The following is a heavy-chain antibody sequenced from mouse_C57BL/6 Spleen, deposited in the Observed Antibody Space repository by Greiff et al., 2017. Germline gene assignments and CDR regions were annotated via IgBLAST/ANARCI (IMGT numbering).Heavy chain of an antibody. Sequence: EVQLQQSGPELVKPGASVKISCKASGYTFTDYYMNWVKQSHGKSLEWIGDINPNNGGTSYNQKFKGKATLTVDKSSSTAYMELRSLTSEDSAVYYCAKGCPAMDYWGQGSSVTVSS. CDR1: GYTFTDYY. CDR2: INPNNGGT. J-gene: IGHJ4*01. CDR3: AKGCPAMDY. D-gene: IGHD6-1*01. V-gene: IGHV1-26*01.